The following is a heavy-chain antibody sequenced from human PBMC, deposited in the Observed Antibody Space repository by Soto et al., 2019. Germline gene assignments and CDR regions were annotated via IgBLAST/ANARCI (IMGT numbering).Heavy chain of an antibody. CDR2: ISYDGSNK. D-gene: IGHD1-26*01. V-gene: IGHV3-30-3*01. CDR3: VSGSSTPPIDAVDI. Sequence: PGGSLRLSCAASGFTFSSYAMHWVRQAPGKGLEWVAVISYDGSNKYYADSVKGRFTISRDNSKNTLYLQMNSLRAEDTAVYYCVSGSSTPPIDAVDIWGQGTMVTVSS. CDR1: GFTFSSYA. J-gene: IGHJ3*02.